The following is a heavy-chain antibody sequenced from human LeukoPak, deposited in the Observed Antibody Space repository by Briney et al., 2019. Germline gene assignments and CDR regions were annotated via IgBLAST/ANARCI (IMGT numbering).Heavy chain of an antibody. D-gene: IGHD2-15*01. V-gene: IGHV3-23*01. CDR1: GGSISSGDYY. Sequence: LSLTCTVSGGSISSGDYYWSWIRQPPGKGLEWVSVISSGSGGTSYYADSVEGRFTISRDNSKDTLYLQMNSLRAEDTAVYYCVKCKDIVVGAGARWFDPWGQGTLVTVSS. J-gene: IGHJ5*02. CDR3: VKCKDIVVGAGARWFDP. CDR2: ISSGSGGTS.